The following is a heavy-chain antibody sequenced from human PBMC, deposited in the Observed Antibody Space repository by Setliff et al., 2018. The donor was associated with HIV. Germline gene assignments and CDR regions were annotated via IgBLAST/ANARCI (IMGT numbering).Heavy chain of an antibody. V-gene: IGHV4-4*09. Sequence: SETLSLTCTVSGGSISSYYWSWIRQPPGKGLEWIGYIYTSGSTNYNHSLRTRVTMSVDTSQNQFSLKLRSVNAADTAVYYCARDWVTRSNYYGSGSPWYFDFWGRGILVTVSS. D-gene: IGHD3-10*01. CDR3: ARDWVTRSNYYGSGSPWYFDF. CDR2: IYTSGST. J-gene: IGHJ2*01. CDR1: GGSISSYY.